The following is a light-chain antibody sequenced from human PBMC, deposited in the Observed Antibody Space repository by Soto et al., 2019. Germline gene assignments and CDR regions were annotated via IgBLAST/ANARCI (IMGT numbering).Light chain of an antibody. CDR3: QHYYGFSRT. V-gene: IGKV1-5*01. J-gene: IGKJ1*01. CDR1: QGIVRW. CDR2: DAS. Sequence: DIQMTQSPSTLSASVGDKVTITCRASQGIVRWLAWYQQKPGKAPKLLIYDASSLESGVPSRFSGSGAGTEFTLTIHSLQPDDFATYYCQHYYGFSRTFGQGTKVEIK.